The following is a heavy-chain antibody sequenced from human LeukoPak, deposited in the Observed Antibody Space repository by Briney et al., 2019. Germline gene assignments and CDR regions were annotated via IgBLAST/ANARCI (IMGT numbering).Heavy chain of an antibody. V-gene: IGHV3-74*01. J-gene: IGHJ5*02. CDR1: GFTFSSYW. D-gene: IGHD2-15*01. CDR2: INTDGSST. CDR3: ARDREDCSGGSCYANRFDP. Sequence: GGSLRLSCAVSGFTFSSYWMHWVRQDPGKGLVWVSRINTDGSSTSYADSVKGRFTVSRDNAKNTLYLQMNSMRAEDTAVYYCARDREDCSGGSCYANRFDPWGKGTLVTVSS.